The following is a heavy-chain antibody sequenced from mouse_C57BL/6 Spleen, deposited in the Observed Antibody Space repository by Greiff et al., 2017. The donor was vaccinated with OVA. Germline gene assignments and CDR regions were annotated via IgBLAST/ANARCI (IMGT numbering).Heavy chain of an antibody. CDR2: ISAGGSYT. D-gene: IGHD2-5*01. V-gene: IGHV5-4*03. Sequence: EVHLVESGGGLVKPGGSLKLSCAASGFTFSSYAMSWVRQTPEKRLEWVATISAGGSYTYYPDNVKGRFTISIDNAKNNLYLQMSHLKSEDTAMYYCARRYRNYGGAMGDWGQGTSVTVSS. CDR1: GFTFSSYA. J-gene: IGHJ4*01. CDR3: ARRYRNYGGAMGD.